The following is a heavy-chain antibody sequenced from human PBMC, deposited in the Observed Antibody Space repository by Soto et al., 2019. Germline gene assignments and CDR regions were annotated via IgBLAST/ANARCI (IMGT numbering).Heavy chain of an antibody. CDR3: ARDVVSNYDFWSGYYRGHWFDP. V-gene: IGHV3-7*03. J-gene: IGHJ5*02. CDR1: GFTFSIYW. D-gene: IGHD3-3*01. CDR2: IKQDGSEK. Sequence: PGGSLRLSCAASGFTFSIYWMSWVRHAPGKGLEWVANIKQDGSEKYYVDSVKGRFTISRDNAKNSLYLQMNSLRAEDTAVYYCARDVVSNYDFWSGYYRGHWFDPWGQGTLVTVSS.